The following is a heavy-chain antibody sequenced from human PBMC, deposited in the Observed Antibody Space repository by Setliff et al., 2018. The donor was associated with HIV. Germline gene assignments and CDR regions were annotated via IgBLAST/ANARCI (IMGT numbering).Heavy chain of an antibody. V-gene: IGHV4-4*02. J-gene: IGHJ4*02. Sequence: SETLSLTCTVSGGSISSYCWSWVRQPPGKGLEWIGEISHSGSPNYNPSLKNRVTISVDTPKHHFSLNVSSLTAADTALYFCARLMPNWDYFDYWGQGTLVTVSS. CDR1: GGSISSYC. CDR3: ARLMPNWDYFDY. D-gene: IGHD2-2*01. CDR2: ISHSGSP.